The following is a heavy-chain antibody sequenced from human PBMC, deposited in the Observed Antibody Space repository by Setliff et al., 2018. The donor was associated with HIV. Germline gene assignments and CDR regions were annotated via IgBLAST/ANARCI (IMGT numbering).Heavy chain of an antibody. J-gene: IGHJ4*02. Sequence: SETLSLTCTVSGDSISTDYWTWIRQPPGEGLEWIGYIYNSASTSYNPSLKSRVTISVDTSKNQFSLQLSSVTAADTAVYYCARHSPSDYWGQGTLVTVSS. CDR2: IYNSAST. CDR1: GDSISTDY. V-gene: IGHV4-59*08. CDR3: ARHSPSDY.